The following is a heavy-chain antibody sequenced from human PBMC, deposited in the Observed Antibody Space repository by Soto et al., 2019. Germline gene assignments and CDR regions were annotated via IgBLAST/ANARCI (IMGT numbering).Heavy chain of an antibody. CDR3: ARDRTTVTQLDY. D-gene: IGHD4-17*01. J-gene: IGHJ4*02. V-gene: IGHV1-3*01. Sequence: QVQLVQSGAEVKKPGASVKVSCKASGYTFTSYAMHWVRQAPGQRLEWMGWINAGNGNTKYSQKFQGRVTITRDTSASTAYMELSSLRSEDTAVYYCARDRTTVTQLDYWGQGTLVTVSS. CDR2: INAGNGNT. CDR1: GYTFTSYA.